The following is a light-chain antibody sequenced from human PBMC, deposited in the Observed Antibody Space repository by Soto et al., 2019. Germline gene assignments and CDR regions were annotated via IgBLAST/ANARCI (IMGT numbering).Light chain of an antibody. J-gene: IGKJ4*01. V-gene: IGKV1-9*01. Sequence: IQLTQSPSFLSASVGDRVTITCRARQDISNFLAWFHQKPGRAPKLLIYAVFTLQSGAPSRFSGSGSGAEFTLTISSLQPEDFATYYCQQLDSYPLTFGGGTKVDIK. CDR1: QDISNF. CDR3: QQLDSYPLT. CDR2: AVF.